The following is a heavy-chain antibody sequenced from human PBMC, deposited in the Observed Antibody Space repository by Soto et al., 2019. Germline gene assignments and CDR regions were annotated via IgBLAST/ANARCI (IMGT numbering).Heavy chain of an antibody. CDR3: ARDYGDHQVDY. J-gene: IGHJ4*02. CDR2: INPSGGST. V-gene: IGHV1-46*01. Sequence: ASVKVSCKASGYTFTSYYMHWVRQAPGQGFEWMGIINPSGGSTSYAQKFQGRVTMTRDTSTSTVYMELSSLRSEDTAVYYCARDYGDHQVDYWGQGTLVTVSS. D-gene: IGHD4-17*01. CDR1: GYTFTSYY.